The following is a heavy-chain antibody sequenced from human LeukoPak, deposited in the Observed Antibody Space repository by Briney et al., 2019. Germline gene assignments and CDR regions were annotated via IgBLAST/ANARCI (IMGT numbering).Heavy chain of an antibody. D-gene: IGHD2-21*02. CDR2: IYPGDSDT. J-gene: IGHJ6*03. Sequence: GESLKISCKGSGYSFTSYWIGWVRQMPGKGLEWMGIIYPGDSDTRYSPSFQGQVTISADKSISTAYLQWSSLKASDTAMYYCARTAYCGGDCYRPYYYYYMDVWGKGTTVTVSS. V-gene: IGHV5-51*01. CDR3: ARTAYCGGDCYRPYYYYYMDV. CDR1: GYSFTSYW.